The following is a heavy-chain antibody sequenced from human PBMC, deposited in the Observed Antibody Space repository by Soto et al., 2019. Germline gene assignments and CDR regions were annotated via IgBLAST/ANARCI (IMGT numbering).Heavy chain of an antibody. D-gene: IGHD3-3*01. CDR2: INHSGST. V-gene: IGHV4-34*01. CDR1: GGSFSGYY. Sequence: SETLSLTCAVYGGSFSGYYWSCIRQPPGKGLEWIGEINHSGSTNYNPSLKSRVTISVDTSKNQFSLKLSSVTAADTAVYYCARNYDFWSGYSYYYYGMDVWGPGNTVT. CDR3: ARNYDFWSGYSYYYYGMDV. J-gene: IGHJ6*02.